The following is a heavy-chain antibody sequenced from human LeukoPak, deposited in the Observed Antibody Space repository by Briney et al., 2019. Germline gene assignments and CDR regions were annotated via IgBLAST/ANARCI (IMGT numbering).Heavy chain of an antibody. CDR3: ARFYYDSSVADY. J-gene: IGHJ4*02. D-gene: IGHD3-22*01. CDR1: GFSLSTSGVG. CDR2: IYWDDDK. V-gene: IGHV2-5*02. Sequence: SGPTVVKPTQTLTLTCTFSGFSLSTSGVGVGWIRQPPGKALEWLALIYWDDDKRYSPSLKSRLTITKDTSKNQVVLTMTNMDPVDTATYYCARFYYDSSVADYWGQGTLVTVSS.